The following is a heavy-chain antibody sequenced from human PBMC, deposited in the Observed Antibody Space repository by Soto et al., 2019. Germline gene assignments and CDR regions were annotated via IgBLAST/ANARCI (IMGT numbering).Heavy chain of an antibody. Sequence: NPGGSLRLSCAASGFTFSDYYMNWIRQAPGKGLEWLSYISDSGSGIFYADSVKGRFTISRDSARKSLYLHMNSLRVEDTAVYYCARDKAFINSGFLDAWGQGTLVTVYS. CDR2: ISDSGSGI. J-gene: IGHJ5*02. CDR3: ARDKAFINSGFLDA. V-gene: IGHV3-11*01. D-gene: IGHD3-22*01. CDR1: GFTFSDYY.